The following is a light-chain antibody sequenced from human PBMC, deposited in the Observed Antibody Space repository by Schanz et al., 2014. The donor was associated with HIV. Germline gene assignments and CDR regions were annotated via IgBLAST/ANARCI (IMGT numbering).Light chain of an antibody. CDR2: GAS. CDR3: QQYGSSLWT. J-gene: IGKJ1*01. V-gene: IGKV3-20*01. Sequence: EIVLTQSPGTLSLSPGERATLSCRASQTFRSSYLAWYQQKPGQAPSLLLYGASYRATGVPDRFSGSGSGTDFTLTISRLEPEDFAVYYCQQYGSSLWTFGQGTKVEIK. CDR1: QTFRSSY.